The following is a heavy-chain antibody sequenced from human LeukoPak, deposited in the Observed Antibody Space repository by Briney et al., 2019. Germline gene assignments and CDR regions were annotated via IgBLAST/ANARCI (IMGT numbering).Heavy chain of an antibody. J-gene: IGHJ3*02. CDR1: GFPFSGYA. D-gene: IGHD2/OR15-2a*01. CDR3: ARESGLSNSSRVVFDI. Sequence: GRSLRLSCAASGFPFSGYAMHWVRQAPGKGLVWVAVISYDGSIKYYGDSVRGRFTISRDNSKNTLYLQMNSLRAEDTAVYYCARESGLSNSSRVVFDIWGQGTMVTVSP. CDR2: ISYDGSIK. V-gene: IGHV3-30*04.